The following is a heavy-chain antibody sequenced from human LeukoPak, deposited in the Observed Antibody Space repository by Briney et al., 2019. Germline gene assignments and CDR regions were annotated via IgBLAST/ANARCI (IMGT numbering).Heavy chain of an antibody. V-gene: IGHV1-69*02. J-gene: IGHJ4*02. CDR1: GGTFSSYT. Sequence: SVKVSCKASGGTFSSYTISWVRQAPGQGLEWMGRIIPILGIANYAQKFQGRVTITADKSTSTAYMELSSLRSEDTAVYYCARKPGSGSYYGFDYWGQGTLVTVSS. CDR2: IIPILGIA. CDR3: ARKPGSGSYYGFDY. D-gene: IGHD1-26*01.